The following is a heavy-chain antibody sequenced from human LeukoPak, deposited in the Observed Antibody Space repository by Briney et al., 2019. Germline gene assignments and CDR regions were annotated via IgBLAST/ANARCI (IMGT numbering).Heavy chain of an antibody. CDR1: GFTFSDYY. J-gene: IGHJ6*02. Sequence: PGGSLRLSCAASGFTFSDYYMSWLRQAPGKGLEWVSYISSSGSTIYYADSVKGRFTISRDNAKNSLYLQMNSLRAEDTAVYYCARDVVVVPAAIAVYYYYGMDVWGQGTTVTVSS. CDR3: ARDVVVVPAAIAVYYYYGMDV. CDR2: ISSSGSTI. D-gene: IGHD2-2*01. V-gene: IGHV3-11*01.